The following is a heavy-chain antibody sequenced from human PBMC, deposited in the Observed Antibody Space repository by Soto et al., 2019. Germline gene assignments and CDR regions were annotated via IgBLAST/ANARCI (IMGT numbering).Heavy chain of an antibody. CDR1: GYTFTGYY. V-gene: IGHV1-2*04. J-gene: IGHJ5*02. Sequence: ASVKVSCKASGYTFTGYYMHWVRQAPGQGLEWMGWINPNSGGTNYAQKFQGWVTMTRDTSISTAYMELSRLRSDDTAVYYCAISSRPIYCSVSYIPARGWFDPWGQGALVTVS. CDR3: AISSRPIYCSVSYIPARGWFDP. CDR2: INPNSGGT. D-gene: IGHD3-10*01.